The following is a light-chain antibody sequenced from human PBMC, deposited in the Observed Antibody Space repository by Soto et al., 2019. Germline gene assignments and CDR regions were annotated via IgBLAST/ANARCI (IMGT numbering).Light chain of an antibody. CDR2: EVS. CDR1: SSDVGGYNY. CDR3: SSYGSTSTRYV. V-gene: IGLV2-14*01. Sequence: QSVLTQPASVSGSPGQSITTSCTGTSSDVGGYNYVSWYQQHPGKAPKLMIYEVSNRPSGVSNRFSGSKSGNTASLTISGLQAEDEADYFCSSYGSTSTRYVFGTGTKVTVL. J-gene: IGLJ1*01.